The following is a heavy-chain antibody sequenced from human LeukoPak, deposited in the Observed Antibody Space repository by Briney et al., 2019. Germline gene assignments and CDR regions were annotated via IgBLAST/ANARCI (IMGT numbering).Heavy chain of an antibody. Sequence: GESLKISCKGSGYSFTNYWIGWVRQMPGKGLEWMGIIYPGDSDTRYSPSFQGQVTISADKSISTAYLQWSSLKASDTAMYYCARQQIVVVTAPGAFDIWGQGTMVTVSS. J-gene: IGHJ3*02. CDR1: GYSFTNYW. D-gene: IGHD2-21*02. CDR2: IYPGDSDT. CDR3: ARQQIVVVTAPGAFDI. V-gene: IGHV5-51*01.